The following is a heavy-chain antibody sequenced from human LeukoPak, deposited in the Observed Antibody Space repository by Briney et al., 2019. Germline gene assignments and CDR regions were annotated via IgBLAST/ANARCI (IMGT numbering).Heavy chain of an antibody. CDR1: GFTFSSYA. CDR3: AKSLGYCSSTSCPADAFDI. J-gene: IGHJ3*02. Sequence: GGSLRLSCAASGFTFSSYAMSWVRQAPGKGLEWVSAISGSGGSTYYADSVKGRFTISRDHSKNTLYLQMNSLRAEDTAVYYCAKSLGYCSSTSCPADAFDIWGQGTMVTVSS. CDR2: ISGSGGST. D-gene: IGHD2-2*03. V-gene: IGHV3-23*01.